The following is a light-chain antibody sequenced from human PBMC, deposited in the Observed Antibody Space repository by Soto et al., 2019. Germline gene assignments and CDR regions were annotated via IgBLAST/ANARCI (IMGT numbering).Light chain of an antibody. CDR1: QSISNH. Sequence: RMNQSLAALSATVEDRVIITCRASQSISNHLNWYQKKPGKAPKLLIYAASSLQSGVPSRFSGSGSGTEFTLTISRLQPEDSAIYYCHKYSTLLLRRFGEGTKLDIK. V-gene: IGKV1-39*01. CDR3: HKYSTLLLRR. CDR2: AAS. J-gene: IGKJ1*01.